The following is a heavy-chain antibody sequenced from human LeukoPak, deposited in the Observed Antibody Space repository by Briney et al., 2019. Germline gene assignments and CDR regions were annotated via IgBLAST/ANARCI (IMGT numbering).Heavy chain of an antibody. D-gene: IGHD1-20*01. V-gene: IGHV3-30*02. J-gene: IGHJ4*02. CDR2: IRHDGNNK. Sequence: GGSLRLSCAASGFVFGSYGMHWVRQAPGKGLEWVTFIRHDGNNKYYADSVKGRFTISSDNSKNTLYLQMDNVTVEYTAVYYCAKLKAVTGTTPANWGQGTLVIVSS. CDR3: AKLKAVTGTTPAN. CDR1: GFVFGSYG.